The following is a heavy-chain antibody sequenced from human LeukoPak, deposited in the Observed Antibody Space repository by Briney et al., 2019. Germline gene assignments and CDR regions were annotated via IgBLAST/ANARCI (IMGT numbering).Heavy chain of an antibody. CDR1: GFTFSSYE. Sequence: GGSLRLSCASSGFTFSSYEMNWVRQAPGKGLEWVSYTSSSGRTIYYADSVRGRFTISRDNAKNSVYLQMNRLRAEDTAVYYCARATRGVASNFDYWDQGTLVTVSS. CDR3: ARATRGVASNFDY. J-gene: IGHJ4*02. V-gene: IGHV3-48*03. CDR2: TSSSGRTI. D-gene: IGHD2-15*01.